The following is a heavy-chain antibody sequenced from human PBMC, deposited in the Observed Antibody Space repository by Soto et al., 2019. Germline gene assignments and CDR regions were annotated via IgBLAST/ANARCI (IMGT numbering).Heavy chain of an antibody. CDR3: ASGYSGYDLGSWHYYYYMDV. CDR1: GGSISSGGYY. J-gene: IGHJ6*03. CDR2: IYYSGSP. Sequence: QVQLQESGPGLVKPSQTLSLTCTVSGGSISSGGYYWSWIRQHPGKGLEGIGYIYYSGSPYYNPPLKSRVTISLDTSKNQFSLKLCSVTAAETAVYYCASGYSGYDLGSWHYYYYMDVWGKGTTVTVSS. D-gene: IGHD5-12*01. V-gene: IGHV4-31*03.